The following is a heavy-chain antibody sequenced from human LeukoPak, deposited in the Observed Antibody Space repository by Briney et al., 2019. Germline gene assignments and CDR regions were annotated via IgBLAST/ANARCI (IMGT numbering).Heavy chain of an antibody. CDR1: GFTFSSYA. J-gene: IGHJ3*02. CDR3: SHYDSSGYYYDDAFDI. Sequence: QPGGSLRLSCAASGFTFSSYAMSWVRQAPGKGLEWVSAISGSGGSTYYADSVKGRFTISRDNSKNTLYLQMNSLRAEDTAVYYCSHYDSSGYYYDDAFDIWGQGTMVTVSS. D-gene: IGHD3-22*01. V-gene: IGHV3-23*01. CDR2: ISGSGGST.